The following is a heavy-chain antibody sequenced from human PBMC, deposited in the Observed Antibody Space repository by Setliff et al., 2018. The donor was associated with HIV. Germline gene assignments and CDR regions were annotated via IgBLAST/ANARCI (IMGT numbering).Heavy chain of an antibody. CDR1: GGSISRSTHH. CDR2: VYNSGIT. V-gene: IGHV4-39*07. CDR3: ATCRHRPSNWFDP. J-gene: IGHJ5*02. Sequence: SETLSLTCTVSGGSISRSTHHWAWIRQPPGKGLEWIGSVYNSGITFKNPSLKSRVSISVDRSGNQFSLRLTSVTAADTAVYYCATCRHRPSNWFDPWGQGTVVTVSS.